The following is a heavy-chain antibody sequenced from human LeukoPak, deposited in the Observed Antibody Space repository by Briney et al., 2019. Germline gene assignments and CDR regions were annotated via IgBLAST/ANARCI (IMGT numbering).Heavy chain of an antibody. D-gene: IGHD2-15*01. V-gene: IGHV3-66*01. CDR1: GFTVSSNY. J-gene: IGHJ3*02. Sequence: QPGGSLRLSCAASGFTVSSNYMSWVRQAPGKGLEWVSVIYSGGSTYYGDSVKGRFTISRDNSKNTLYLQMNSLRAEDTAVYYCAREYCSSRSCPRSDAFDIWGQGTMVTVSS. CDR3: AREYCSSRSCPRSDAFDI. CDR2: IYSGGST.